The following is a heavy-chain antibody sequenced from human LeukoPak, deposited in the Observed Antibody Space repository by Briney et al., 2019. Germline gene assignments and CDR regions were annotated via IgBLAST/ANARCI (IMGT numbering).Heavy chain of an antibody. CDR1: GFTFSSYS. D-gene: IGHD2/OR15-2a*01. Sequence: GGSLRLSCAASGFTFSSYSMNWVRQAPGKGLEWVSAISGSGGSTYYADSVKGRFTIPRDNSKNTLYLQMNSLRAEDTAVYYCAKVKYSWFDPWGQGTLVTVSS. V-gene: IGHV3-23*01. J-gene: IGHJ5*02. CDR2: ISGSGGST. CDR3: AKVKYSWFDP.